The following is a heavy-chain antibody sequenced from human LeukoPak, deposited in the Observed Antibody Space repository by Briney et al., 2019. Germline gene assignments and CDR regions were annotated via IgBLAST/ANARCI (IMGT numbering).Heavy chain of an antibody. CDR2: INSDGSST. D-gene: IGHD2-21*02. V-gene: IGHV3-74*01. CDR1: GFTFSSYW. J-gene: IGHJ5*02. CDR3: ARGNVVVTEGWFDP. Sequence: GGSLRLSCAASGFTFSSYWMHWVRQAPGKGLVWVSRINSDGSSTSYADSVKGRFTISGDNAKNTLYLQMNSLRAEDTAVYYCARGNVVVTEGWFDPWGQGTLVTVSS.